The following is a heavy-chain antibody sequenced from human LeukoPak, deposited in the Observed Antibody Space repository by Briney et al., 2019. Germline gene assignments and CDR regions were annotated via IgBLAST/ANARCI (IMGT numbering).Heavy chain of an antibody. CDR3: ARDDHPYYFDY. J-gene: IGHJ4*02. V-gene: IGHV3-74*01. CDR2: INSDGSST. Sequence: GGSRRLSCAASGFTFSSYWMHWVRQAPGKGLVWVSRINSDGSSTSYADSVKGRFTISRDNAKNTPYLQMNSLRAEDTAVYYCARDDHPYYFDYWGQGTLVTVSS. CDR1: GFTFSSYW.